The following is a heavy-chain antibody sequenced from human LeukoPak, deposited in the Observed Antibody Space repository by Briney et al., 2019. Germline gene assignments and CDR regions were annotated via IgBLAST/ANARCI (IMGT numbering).Heavy chain of an antibody. Sequence: SETLSLPCTVSGGSISSYYWGWIRQPPGKGLEWIGSIYHSGSTYYNPSLKSRVTISVDTSKNQFSLTLSSVTAADTAVYYCARVQLYADYWGQGTLVTVSS. D-gene: IGHD2-8*01. J-gene: IGHJ4*02. V-gene: IGHV4-38-2*02. CDR1: GGSISSYY. CDR2: IYHSGST. CDR3: ARVQLYADY.